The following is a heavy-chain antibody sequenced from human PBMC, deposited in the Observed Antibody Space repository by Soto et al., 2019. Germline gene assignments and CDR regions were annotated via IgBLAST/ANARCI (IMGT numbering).Heavy chain of an antibody. J-gene: IGHJ4*02. V-gene: IGHV3-23*01. CDR3: AKGSAFECKGAICYPFDH. Sequence: GGSLRLSCTASGFTFSNYAINWVRLAPGKRLEWVSSVIGSGVNVCYADSVKGRFTISRDNSKNTVYLEMNSLRADDTAEYFCAKGSAFECKGAICYPFDHWGRGTLVTVSS. CDR2: VIGSGVNV. D-gene: IGHD3-10*01. CDR1: GFTFSNYA.